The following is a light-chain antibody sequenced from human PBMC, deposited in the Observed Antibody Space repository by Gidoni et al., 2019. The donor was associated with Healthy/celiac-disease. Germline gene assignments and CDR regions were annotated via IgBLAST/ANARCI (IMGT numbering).Light chain of an antibody. CDR3: QQYYSTPWT. CDR1: QSVLYSSNNKNY. J-gene: IGKJ1*01. CDR2: WAA. Sequence: DLVMTHSPDSLAVSLGERATINYKSSQSVLYSSNNKNYLAWYQQKPGQPPKLLIYWAATREAGVPDRFSGSGSGTDFTLTISSLQAEDVAVYYCQQYYSTPWTFGQGTKVEIK. V-gene: IGKV4-1*01.